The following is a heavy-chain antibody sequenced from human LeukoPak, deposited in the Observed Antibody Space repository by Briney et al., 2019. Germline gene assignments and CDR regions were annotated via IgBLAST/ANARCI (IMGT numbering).Heavy chain of an antibody. J-gene: IGHJ3*02. V-gene: IGHV1-2*02. CDR3: ARDHFRIRRGMIVLFCPAFDI. D-gene: IGHD3-22*01. CDR2: INPNSGGT. CDR1: GYTFTGYY. Sequence: ASVKVSCKASGYTFTGYYMHWVRQAPGQGLEWMGWINPNSGGTNYAQKFQGRVTMTRDTSISTAYMELSRLRSDDTAVYYCARDHFRIRRGMIVLFCPAFDIWGQGTMVTVSS.